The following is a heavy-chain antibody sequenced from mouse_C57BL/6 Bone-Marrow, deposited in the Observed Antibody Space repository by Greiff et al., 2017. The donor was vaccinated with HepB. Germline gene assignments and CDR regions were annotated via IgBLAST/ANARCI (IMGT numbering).Heavy chain of an antibody. CDR3: ARVYYYGSSGYFDV. CDR1: GFTFSDYG. D-gene: IGHD1-1*01. Sequence: EVKLMESGGGLVQPGGSLKLSCAASGFTFSDYGMAWVRQAPRKGPEWVAFISNLAYSIYYADTVTGRVTISRENAKNTLYLEMSSLRSADTAMYSCARVYYYGSSGYFDVWGTGTTVTVSS. V-gene: IGHV5-15*01. J-gene: IGHJ1*03. CDR2: ISNLAYSI.